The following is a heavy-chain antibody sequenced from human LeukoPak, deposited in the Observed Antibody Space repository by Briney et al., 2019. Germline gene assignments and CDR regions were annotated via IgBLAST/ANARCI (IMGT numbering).Heavy chain of an antibody. J-gene: IGHJ5*02. CDR3: ARVAGLRFLEWILSPYWFDP. Sequence: ASVKVSCKASGYTFTSYGISWVRQAPGQGLEWMGWISAYNGNTNYAQKLQGRVTMTTDTSTSTAYMELRSLRSDDTAVYYCARVAGLRFLEWILSPYWFDPWGQGTLVTVSS. D-gene: IGHD3-3*01. V-gene: IGHV1-18*01. CDR2: ISAYNGNT. CDR1: GYTFTSYG.